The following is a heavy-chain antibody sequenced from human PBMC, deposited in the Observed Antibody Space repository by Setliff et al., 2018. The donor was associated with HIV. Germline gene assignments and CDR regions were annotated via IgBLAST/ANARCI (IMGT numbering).Heavy chain of an antibody. Sequence: SETLSLTCTVSGGSISSSSYYWGWIHQPPGKGLEWIGSIYYSGSTYYNPSLKSRVTLSVDTSTNQFSLRLSSVTAADTAVYYCARWYTTGRGWFDPWGQGTLVTVSS. D-gene: IGHD6-25*01. J-gene: IGHJ5*02. CDR2: IYYSGST. CDR3: ARWYTTGRGWFDP. CDR1: GGSISSSSYY. V-gene: IGHV4-39*07.